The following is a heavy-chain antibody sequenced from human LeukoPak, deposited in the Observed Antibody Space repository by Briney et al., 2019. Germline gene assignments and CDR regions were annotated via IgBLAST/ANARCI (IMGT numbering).Heavy chain of an antibody. CDR1: GGSISSYY. Sequence: SETLSPTCTVSGGSISSYYWSWIRQPPGKGLEWIGYIYYSGSTNYNPSLKSRVTISVDTSKNQFSLKLSSVTAADTAVYYCARLGGNHGSGYYYFDYWGQGTLVTVSS. CDR3: ARLGGNHGSGYYYFDY. V-gene: IGHV4-59*08. CDR2: IYYSGST. J-gene: IGHJ4*02. D-gene: IGHD3-22*01.